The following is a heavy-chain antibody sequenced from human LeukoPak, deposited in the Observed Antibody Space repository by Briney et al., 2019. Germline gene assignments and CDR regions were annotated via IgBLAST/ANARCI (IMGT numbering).Heavy chain of an antibody. V-gene: IGHV3-23*01. CDR1: GFTFSSYA. D-gene: IGHD6-19*01. CDR3: AKDYCSSGCQKGKYYFDY. J-gene: IGHJ4*02. CDR2: ISGSGGST. Sequence: PGGSLRLSCATSGFTFSSYAMSWVLQAPGKGLEWVSGISGSGGSTYYADSVKGRFTISRDNSKNTLYLQMNSLRAEDTAVYYCAKDYCSSGCQKGKYYFDYWGQGTLVTVSS.